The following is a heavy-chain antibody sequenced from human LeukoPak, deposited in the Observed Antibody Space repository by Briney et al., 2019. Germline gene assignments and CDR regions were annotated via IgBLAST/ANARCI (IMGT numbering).Heavy chain of an antibody. D-gene: IGHD3-10*01. CDR1: GFAFNTYA. CDR3: AREIFGSGSYLDF. V-gene: IGHV3-33*01. Sequence: GGSLRLSCAASGFAFNTYAMHWVRQAPGQGLEWVALIWHDGSHKFYSNSVRGQFTISRDNSKNTVSLQMNNLRPEDTAVYYCAREIFGSGSYLDFWGQGTLVTVPS. CDR2: IWHDGSHK. J-gene: IGHJ4*02.